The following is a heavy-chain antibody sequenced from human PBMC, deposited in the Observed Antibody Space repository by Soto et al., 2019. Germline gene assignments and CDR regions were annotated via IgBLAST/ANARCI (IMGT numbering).Heavy chain of an antibody. CDR3: AREKLGYCSSTSCYGIGGWFDP. D-gene: IGHD2-2*01. J-gene: IGHJ5*02. Sequence: SETLSLTCTVSGGSISSYYWSWIRQPPGKGLEWIGYIYYSGSTNYNPSLKSRVTISVDTSKNQFSLKLSSVTAADTAVYYCAREKLGYCSSTSCYGIGGWFDPWGQGTLVTVSS. V-gene: IGHV4-59*01. CDR2: IYYSGST. CDR1: GGSISSYY.